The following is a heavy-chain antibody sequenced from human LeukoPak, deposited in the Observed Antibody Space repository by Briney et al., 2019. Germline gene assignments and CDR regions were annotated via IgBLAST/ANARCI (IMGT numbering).Heavy chain of an antibody. Sequence: GGSLRLSCAASGFTFSNYNMNWVRQAPGKGLEWVSSISSSSSYIYYADSVKGRFTISRDNAKNSLYLQMNSLRAEDTAVYYCARDTVTTDYFDYWGQGTLVTVSS. J-gene: IGHJ4*02. CDR3: ARDTVTTDYFDY. D-gene: IGHD4-11*01. CDR1: GFTFSNYN. V-gene: IGHV3-21*04. CDR2: ISSSSSYI.